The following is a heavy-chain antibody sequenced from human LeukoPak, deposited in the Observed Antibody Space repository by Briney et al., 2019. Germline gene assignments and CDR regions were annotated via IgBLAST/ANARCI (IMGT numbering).Heavy chain of an antibody. V-gene: IGHV1-69*13. CDR1: GRTISSYA. CDR3: ARSIQLWSVYYFDY. CDR2: SIPIFGTA. J-gene: IGHJ4*02. Sequence: ASVRVSCKASGRTISSYAICWVRQAPGQWLEWMGGSIPIFGTANYAQKFQGRVTITADESTSTAYMELSSLRSEDTAVYYCARSIQLWSVYYFDYWGQGTLVTVSS. D-gene: IGHD5-18*01.